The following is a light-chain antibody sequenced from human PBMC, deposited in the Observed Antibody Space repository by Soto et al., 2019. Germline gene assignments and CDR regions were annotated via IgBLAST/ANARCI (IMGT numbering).Light chain of an antibody. J-gene: IGKJ1*01. CDR1: QSLTST. CDR2: GAS. V-gene: IGKV3-15*01. CDR3: QQYHNWPRT. Sequence: EIVMTQSPATLSLSPGGRATLSCRASQSLTSTLAWYQQKPGQAPRLLIYGASTRATGIPARFSGSGSGTEFTLTISSLQSEDFAVYYCQQYHNWPRTFGQGTKVEV.